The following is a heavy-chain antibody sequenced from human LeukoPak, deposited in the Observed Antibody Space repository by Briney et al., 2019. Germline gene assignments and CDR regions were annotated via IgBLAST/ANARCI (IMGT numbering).Heavy chain of an antibody. D-gene: IGHD2-2*01. CDR3: ARDLGVVRAARGYYYYYGMDV. CDR2: MNPTSGNT. Sequence: ASLKASCKASGYTFSSYDINWVRQATGPRLKWLGWMNPTSGNTGYAQKFQGRVTMTSTTSTSTAYMELSSLRSVDTAVYYCARDLGVVRAARGYYYYYGMDVWGQGTTVTVSS. CDR1: GYTFSSYD. V-gene: IGHV1-8*01. J-gene: IGHJ6*02.